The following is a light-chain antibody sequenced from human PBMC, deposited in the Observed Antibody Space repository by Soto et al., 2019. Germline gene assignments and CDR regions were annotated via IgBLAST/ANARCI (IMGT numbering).Light chain of an antibody. CDR3: SSYTSSSTLYV. J-gene: IGLJ1*01. CDR2: EVS. CDR1: SSGVGGYNY. V-gene: IGLV2-14*01. Sequence: HSALTQPASVSGSPGQSITIPCTGTSSGVGGYNYVSWYQQHPGKAPKLMIYEVSNRPSGVSNRFSGSKSGNTASLTISGLQAEDEADYYCSSYTSSSTLYVFGTGTKVTVL.